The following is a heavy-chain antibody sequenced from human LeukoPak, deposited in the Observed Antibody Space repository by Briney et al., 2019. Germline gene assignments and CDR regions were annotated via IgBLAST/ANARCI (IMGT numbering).Heavy chain of an antibody. V-gene: IGHV4-34*01. CDR1: GGSFSGYY. Sequence: SETLSLTCAVYGGSFSGYYWSWIRQPPGKGLEWIGEINHSGSTNYNPSLKSRVTISVDTSKNQFSLKLSSVTATDTAVYFCARHSSSWYPDYWGQGTLVTVSS. J-gene: IGHJ4*02. D-gene: IGHD6-13*01. CDR3: ARHSSSWYPDY. CDR2: INHSGST.